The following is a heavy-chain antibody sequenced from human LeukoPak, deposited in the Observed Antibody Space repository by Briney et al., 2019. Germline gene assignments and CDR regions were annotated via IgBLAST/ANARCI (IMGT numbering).Heavy chain of an antibody. J-gene: IGHJ4*02. V-gene: IGHV1-2*02. Sequence: ASVKVSCKASGYTFTGYYIHWVRQAPGQGLEWMGWTNPNSGDTNYAQKFQGRVTMTRDTSISTAYMDLSSLRSDDTALYYCARGGTTNGVCCLFDYWGQGTLVTVSS. D-gene: IGHD2-8*01. CDR3: ARGGTTNGVCCLFDY. CDR2: TNPNSGDT. CDR1: GYTFTGYY.